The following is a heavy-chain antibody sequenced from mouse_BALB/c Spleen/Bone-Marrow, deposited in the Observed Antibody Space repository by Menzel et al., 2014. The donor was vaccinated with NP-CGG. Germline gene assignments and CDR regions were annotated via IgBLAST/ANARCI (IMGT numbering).Heavy chain of an antibody. CDR1: GYSFTGYN. CDR3: ARGYGNPYYYAMDY. CDR2: IDPYYGGT. V-gene: IGHV1-39*01. D-gene: IGHD2-1*01. J-gene: IGHJ4*01. Sequence: EVQLQESGPELEKPGASVKISCKASGYSFTGYNMNWVKQSNGKSLEWIGNIDPYYGGTSYNQKFKGKATLTVDKSSSTAYMQHKSLTSEDSAVYYCARGYGNPYYYAMDYWGQGTSVTVSS.